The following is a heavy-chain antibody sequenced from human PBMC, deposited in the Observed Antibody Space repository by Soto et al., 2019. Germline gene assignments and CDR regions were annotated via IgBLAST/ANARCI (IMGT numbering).Heavy chain of an antibody. V-gene: IGHV1-69*13. CDR1: GGTFSSYA. Sequence: SVKVSCKASGGTFSSYAISWVRQAPGQGLEWMGGIIPIFGTANYAQKFQGRVTITADESTSTAYMELSRLRSDDTAVYYCARDHRAPSLFMATLEYGMDVWGQGTTVTVSS. CDR2: IIPIFGTA. CDR3: ARDHRAPSLFMATLEYGMDV. D-gene: IGHD3-3*02. J-gene: IGHJ6*02.